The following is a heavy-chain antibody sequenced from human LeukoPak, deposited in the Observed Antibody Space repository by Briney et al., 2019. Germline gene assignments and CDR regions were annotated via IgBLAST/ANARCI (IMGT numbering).Heavy chain of an antibody. V-gene: IGHV3-30*02. J-gene: IGHJ4*02. CDR1: GFTFSSYG. D-gene: IGHD3-22*01. Sequence: GGSLRLSCAASGFTFSSYGMHWVRQAPGKGLEWVAFIRYDGSNKYYADSVKGRFTISRDNSKNTLYLQMNSLRAEDTGVYYCARDGSYYYDSSGYEIDYWGQGTLVTVSS. CDR2: IRYDGSNK. CDR3: ARDGSYYYDSSGYEIDY.